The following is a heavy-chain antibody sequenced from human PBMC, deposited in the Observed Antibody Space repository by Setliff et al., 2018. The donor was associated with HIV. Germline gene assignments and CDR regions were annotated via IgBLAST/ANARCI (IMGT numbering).Heavy chain of an antibody. D-gene: IGHD3-22*01. CDR2: FYETGYT. CDR3: ASFYQCYYDSSGAIDY. CDR1: GDFFSSDYY. J-gene: IGHJ4*02. Sequence: SETLSLTCTVSGDFFSSDYYWGWIRQSPGKGLEWIGSFYETGYTYYNPSLKGRVAISEDTSKNQFSLNLISVTVADTAVYYCASFYQCYYDSSGAIDYWGQGTLVTVSS. V-gene: IGHV4-38-2*02.